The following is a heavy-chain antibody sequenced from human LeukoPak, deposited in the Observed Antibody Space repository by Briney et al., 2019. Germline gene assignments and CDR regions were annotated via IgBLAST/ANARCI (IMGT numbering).Heavy chain of an antibody. V-gene: IGHV3-74*01. D-gene: IGHD6-13*01. Sequence: GGSLRLSCAASGFTFSSYWMHWVRQAPGKGLVWVSRINSDGSSTTYADSVKGRFTISRDNAKNSLYLQMNSLRAEDTAVYYCASRGDSSSWYTAYSMDVWGKGTTVTVSS. J-gene: IGHJ6*04. CDR2: INSDGSST. CDR3: ASRGDSSSWYTAYSMDV. CDR1: GFTFSSYW.